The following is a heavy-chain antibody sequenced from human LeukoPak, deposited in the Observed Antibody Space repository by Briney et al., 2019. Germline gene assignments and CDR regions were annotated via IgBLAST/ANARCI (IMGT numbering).Heavy chain of an antibody. CDR3: AKDHRRYSSSWYPPDY. J-gene: IGHJ4*02. CDR1: GFTFSSYG. Sequence: PGGSLRLSCAASGFTFSSYGMHWVRQAPGKGLEWVAVISYDGSNKYYADSVKGRFTISRDNSKNTLYLQMNSLRAEDTAVYYCAKDHRRYSSSWYPPDYWGQGTLVTVSS. V-gene: IGHV3-30*18. D-gene: IGHD6-13*01. CDR2: ISYDGSNK.